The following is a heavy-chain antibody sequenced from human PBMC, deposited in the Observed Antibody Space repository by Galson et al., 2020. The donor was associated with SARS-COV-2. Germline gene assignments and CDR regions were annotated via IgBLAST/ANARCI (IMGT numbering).Heavy chain of an antibody. CDR3: ARDPSSPRITIFGVVTDYYYYGMDV. CDR2: ISSSSSYI. J-gene: IGHJ6*02. Sequence: TGGSLRLSCAASGFTFSSYSMNWVRQAPGKGLEWVSSISSSSSYIYYADPVKGRFTISRDNPKNSLYLQMNSLRAEDTAVYYCARDPSSPRITIFGVVTDYYYYGMDVWGQGTAVTVSS. V-gene: IGHV3-21*01. CDR1: GFTFSSYS. D-gene: IGHD3-3*01.